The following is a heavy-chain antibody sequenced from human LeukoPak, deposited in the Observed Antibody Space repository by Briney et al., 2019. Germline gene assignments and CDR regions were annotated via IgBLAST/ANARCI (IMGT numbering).Heavy chain of an antibody. Sequence: GGSLRLSCAASGFTFDDYGMSWVRQVPGKGLEWVSAISGSGGSTYYADSVKGRFTISRDNSKNTLYLQMNSLRAEDTAVYYCAKRGGSGRTYLFDYWGQGTLVTVSS. D-gene: IGHD2-15*01. CDR3: AKRGGSGRTYLFDY. CDR2: ISGSGGST. V-gene: IGHV3-23*01. J-gene: IGHJ4*02. CDR1: GFTFDDYG.